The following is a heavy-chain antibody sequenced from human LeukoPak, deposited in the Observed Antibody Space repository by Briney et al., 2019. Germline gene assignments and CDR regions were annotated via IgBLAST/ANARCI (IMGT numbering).Heavy chain of an antibody. Sequence: GGSLRLSCAASGFNFTDFWMSWVRQTPEKGLEFVANINRDSSVKNYVDSVKGRFTISRDNAKKSLFLELSGLRADDTAVFYCARDPGSSAFDLWGQGSLVTVST. J-gene: IGHJ4*02. CDR3: ARDPGSSAFDL. CDR1: GFNFTDFW. CDR2: INRDSSVK. D-gene: IGHD1-14*01. V-gene: IGHV3-7*01.